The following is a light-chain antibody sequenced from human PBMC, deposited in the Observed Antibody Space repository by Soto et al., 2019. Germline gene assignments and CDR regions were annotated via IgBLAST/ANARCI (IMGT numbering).Light chain of an antibody. CDR1: QGLVHSDGNTY. CDR3: MQATYWPWT. J-gene: IGKJ1*01. V-gene: IGKV2-30*02. CDR2: KVS. Sequence: DVVMTQSPLSVPVTLGQPASISCRSSQGLVHSDGNTYLSWHQQRPGQPPRRLIFKVSNRDSGVPDSFSGSESGTDFTLKISRVEAEDVGIYDCMQATYWPWTLGQGTRVEIK.